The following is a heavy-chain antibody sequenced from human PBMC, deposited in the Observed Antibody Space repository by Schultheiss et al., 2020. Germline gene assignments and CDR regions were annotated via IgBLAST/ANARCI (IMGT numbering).Heavy chain of an antibody. CDR2: IYPGDSDT. CDR1: GYSFTSYW. J-gene: IGHJ6*02. Sequence: GESLKISCKGSGYSFTSYWIGWVRQMPGKGLEWMGIIYPGDSDTRYSPSFQGQVTISADKSITTAYLQWSSLKASDTAMYYCAREELRFLEWLQYYYYYGMDVWGQGTTVTVSS. D-gene: IGHD3-3*01. CDR3: AREELRFLEWLQYYYYYGMDV. V-gene: IGHV5-51*01.